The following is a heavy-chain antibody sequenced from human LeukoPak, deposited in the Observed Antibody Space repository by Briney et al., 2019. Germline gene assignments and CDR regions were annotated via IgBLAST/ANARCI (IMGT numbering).Heavy chain of an antibody. J-gene: IGHJ4*02. CDR1: GGSISSSSYY. V-gene: IGHV4-39*07. Sequence: SKTLSLTCTVSGGSISSSSYYWGWIRQPPGKGLEWIGSIYYSGSTYYNPSLKSRVTISVDTSKNQFSLKLSSVTAADTAVYYCARVALRTNYYFDYWGQGTQVTVSS. D-gene: IGHD1-14*01. CDR3: ARVALRTNYYFDY. CDR2: IYYSGST.